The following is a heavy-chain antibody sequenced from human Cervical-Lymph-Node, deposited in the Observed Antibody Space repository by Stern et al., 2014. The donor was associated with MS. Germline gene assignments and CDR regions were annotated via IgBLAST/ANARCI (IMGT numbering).Heavy chain of an antibody. V-gene: IGHV1-69*01. J-gene: IGHJ5*02. D-gene: IGHD6-13*01. Sequence: QEQLVQSGAEVTMPGSSVKVSCKASGGTFSKFPSSWVRQAPGQGLEWLGVIFPVFGTPTYAQEFRGRVTITADVSTSTVYMELSSLRSDDTAFYYCALSSETSDRWYSLGYDLWGQGTLVTVSS. CDR3: ALSSETSDRWYSLGYDL. CDR2: IFPVFGTP. CDR1: GGTFSKFP.